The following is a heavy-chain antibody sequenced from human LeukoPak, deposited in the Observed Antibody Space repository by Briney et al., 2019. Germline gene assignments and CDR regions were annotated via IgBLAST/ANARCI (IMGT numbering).Heavy chain of an antibody. D-gene: IGHD6-13*01. Sequence: GGSLRLSCAASGFTFSSYSMNWVRQAPGKGLEWVSSISSSSSYIYYADSVKGRFTISRDNAKNSLYLQMNSLRAEDTALYYCARDLYSSSWYFVSPGGYWGQGTLVTVSS. CDR3: ARDLYSSSWYFVSPGGY. J-gene: IGHJ4*02. CDR1: GFTFSSYS. CDR2: ISSSSSYI. V-gene: IGHV3-21*04.